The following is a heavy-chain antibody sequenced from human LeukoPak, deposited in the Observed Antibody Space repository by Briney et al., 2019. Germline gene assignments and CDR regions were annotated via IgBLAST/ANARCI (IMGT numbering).Heavy chain of an antibody. CDR2: IKQDGSER. D-gene: IGHD6-13*01. Sequence: GGSLRLSCGASGFTFDDYWMTWVRQAPGKGLEWVANIKQDGSERYYVDSVKGRFTISRDNAKNSLYLQMNSLRAEDTAVYYCARDVAAGFDYWGQGTLVTVSS. CDR3: ARDVAAGFDY. CDR1: GFTFDDYW. J-gene: IGHJ4*02. V-gene: IGHV3-7*01.